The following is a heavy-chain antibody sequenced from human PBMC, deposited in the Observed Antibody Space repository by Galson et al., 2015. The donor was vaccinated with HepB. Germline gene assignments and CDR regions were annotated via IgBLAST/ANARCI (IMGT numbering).Heavy chain of an antibody. J-gene: IGHJ6*02. CDR2: TYFRSQWRI. Sequence: CAISGDSVTSNSAVWNWIRQSPSRGLEWLGRTYFRSQWRIDYSVSVKSRIPVNADTSQNQFSLHLNSMTPEDTAVDYCEYGSDVWCQGKKVIVSS. CDR3: EYGSDV. V-gene: IGHV6-1*01. CDR1: GDSVTSNSAV.